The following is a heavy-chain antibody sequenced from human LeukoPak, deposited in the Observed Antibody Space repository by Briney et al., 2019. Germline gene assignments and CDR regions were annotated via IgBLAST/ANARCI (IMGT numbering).Heavy chain of an antibody. Sequence: SETLSLTCTVSGGSISSGDYYWSWIRQPPGKGLEWIGYIYYSGSTYYNPSLKSRVTISVDTSKNQFSLKLSSVTAADTAVYYFARDPHYDILTGYHNWFDPWGQGTLVTVSS. J-gene: IGHJ5*02. D-gene: IGHD3-9*01. CDR3: ARDPHYDILTGYHNWFDP. V-gene: IGHV4-30-4*01. CDR2: IYYSGST. CDR1: GGSISSGDYY.